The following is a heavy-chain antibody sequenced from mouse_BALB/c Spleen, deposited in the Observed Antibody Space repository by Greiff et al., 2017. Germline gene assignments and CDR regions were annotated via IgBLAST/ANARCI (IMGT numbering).Heavy chain of an antibody. CDR1: GFNIKDYY. V-gene: IGHV14-1*02. J-gene: IGHJ3*01. CDR3: ARSASYGSSPFAY. Sequence: DVKLQESGAELVRPGALVKLSCKASGFNIKDYYMHWVKQRPEQGLEWIGWIDPENGNTIYDPKFQGKASITADTSSNTAYLQLSSLTSEDTAVYYCARSASYGSSPFAYWGQGTLVTVSA. D-gene: IGHD1-1*01. CDR2: IDPENGNT.